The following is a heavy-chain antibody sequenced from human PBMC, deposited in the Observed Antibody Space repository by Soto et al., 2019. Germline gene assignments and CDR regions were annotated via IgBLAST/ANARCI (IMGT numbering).Heavy chain of an antibody. CDR1: CGSISSYY. V-gene: IGHV4-59*01. Sequence: SLTCTVSCGSISSYYWSWIRQPPGKGLEWIGYIYYSGSTNYNPSLKSRVTISVDTSKNQFSLKLSSVTAADTAVYYCARGELAVAGTETDYYYYGMDVWGQGTTVTVSS. CDR3: ARGELAVAGTETDYYYYGMDV. D-gene: IGHD6-19*01. CDR2: IYYSGST. J-gene: IGHJ6*02.